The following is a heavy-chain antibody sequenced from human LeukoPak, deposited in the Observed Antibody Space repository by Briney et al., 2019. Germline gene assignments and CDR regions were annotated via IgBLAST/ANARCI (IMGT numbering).Heavy chain of an antibody. Sequence: GGSLRLSCTSSGLTFSTSGFNWLRQAPGKGLEWGASIRPTGFDRYHADSIKGRFTISRDNANNFLYLQMDSLRAEDTAVYYCATETNGRHYDYWGKGTLLTVSS. J-gene: IGHJ4*02. CDR1: GLTFSTSG. V-gene: IGHV3-21*06. CDR3: ATETNGRHYDY. CDR2: IRPTGFDR. D-gene: IGHD1-14*01.